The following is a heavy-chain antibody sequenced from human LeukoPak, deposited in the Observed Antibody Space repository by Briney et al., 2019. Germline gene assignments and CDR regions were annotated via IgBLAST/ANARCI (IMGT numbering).Heavy chain of an antibody. CDR1: GDSLSSGYYY. D-gene: IGHD3-3*01. V-gene: IGHV4-30-2*01. Sequence: SETLSLTCTVSGDSLSSGYYYWSWIRQPPGKGLEWIGYIYYNGDTYYIPSLKSRVTISMDRSENQFSLKLNSVTAADTAVYYCARAPGAFCDYWGQGTLVAVSS. CDR3: ARAPGAFCDY. J-gene: IGHJ4*02. CDR2: IYYNGDT.